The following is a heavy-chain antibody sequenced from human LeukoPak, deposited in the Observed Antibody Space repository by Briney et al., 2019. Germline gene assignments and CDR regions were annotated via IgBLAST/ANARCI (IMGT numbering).Heavy chain of an antibody. D-gene: IGHD3-10*01. CDR1: GFTFSSYE. CDR3: ARGQFSWFY. V-gene: IGHV3-48*03. J-gene: IGHJ4*02. CDR2: ISSSGSTI. Sequence: GGSLRLSCAASGFTFSSYEMNWVRQAPGKGLEWVSYISSSGSTIYYADPVKGRFTISRDNAKNSLYLQMNSLRAEDTAVYYCARGQFSWFYWGQGTLVTVSS.